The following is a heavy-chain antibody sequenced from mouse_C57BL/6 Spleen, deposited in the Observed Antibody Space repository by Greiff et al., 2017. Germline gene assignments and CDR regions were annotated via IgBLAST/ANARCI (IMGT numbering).Heavy chain of an antibody. V-gene: IGHV7-1*01. CDR1: GFTFSDFY. D-gene: IGHD1-1*01. CDR2: SSNKANDYTT. J-gene: IGHJ1*03. CDR3: ARDGDYYGRSYGHFDV. Sequence: EVQVVESGGGLVQSGRSLRLSCATSGFTFSDFYMEWVRQAPGKGLEWIAASSNKANDYTTEYSASVKDRFIVSRDTSQRILSLQMNALRAEDTAMCYGARDGDYYGRSYGHFDVWGTGTTVTVSS.